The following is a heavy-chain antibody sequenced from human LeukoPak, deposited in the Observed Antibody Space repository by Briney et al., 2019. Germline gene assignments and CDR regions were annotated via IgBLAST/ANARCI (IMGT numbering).Heavy chain of an antibody. CDR2: IYYSGST. CDR3: ATRAGIWYFDL. J-gene: IGHJ2*01. CDR1: GGSISSSSYY. D-gene: IGHD1-14*01. Sequence: SETLSLTCTVSGGSISSSSYYWGWIRQPPGKGLEWIGSIYYSGSTYYNPSLKSRVTISVDTSKNQFSLKLSSVTAADTAVYYCATRAGIWYFDLWGRGTLVTVSS. V-gene: IGHV4-39*07.